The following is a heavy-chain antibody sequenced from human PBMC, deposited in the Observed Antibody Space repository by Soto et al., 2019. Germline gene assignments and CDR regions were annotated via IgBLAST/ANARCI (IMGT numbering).Heavy chain of an antibody. Sequence: GESLKISCKGSGYSFTSYWIGWVRQIPGKGLEWMGIIYPGDSDTRYSPSFQGQVTISADKSISTAYLQWSSLKASDTAMYYCARHHYPSVTRHYYGMDVWGQGTTVTVSS. D-gene: IGHD4-17*01. J-gene: IGHJ6*02. CDR3: ARHHYPSVTRHYYGMDV. CDR2: IYPGDSDT. V-gene: IGHV5-51*01. CDR1: GYSFTSYW.